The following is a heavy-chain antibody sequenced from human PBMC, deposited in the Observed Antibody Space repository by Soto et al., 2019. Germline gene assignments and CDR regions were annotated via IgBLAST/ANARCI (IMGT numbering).Heavy chain of an antibody. D-gene: IGHD4-4*01. CDR2: IYYSGST. Sequence: SETLSLTCTVSGGSISSGDYYWSWIRQPPGKGLEWIGYIYYSGSTYYNPSLKSRVTISVDTSKNQFSLKLSTVTAADTAVYYCARDRGLQYQYYYYYYGMDVWGQGTTGTAP. V-gene: IGHV4-30-4*01. J-gene: IGHJ6*02. CDR3: ARDRGLQYQYYYYYYGMDV. CDR1: GGSISSGDYY.